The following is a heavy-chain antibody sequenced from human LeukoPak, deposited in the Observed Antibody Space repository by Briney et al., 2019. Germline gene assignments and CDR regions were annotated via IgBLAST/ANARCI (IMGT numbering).Heavy chain of an antibody. Sequence: ASVTVSCKGCGCVLTDCYMHWVQQAAGKGLEWMGLVDPEDGETIYAEKFQGRVSIIADTSTDTAYMELSSLRSENTAVYYCATDSTVRGPIPRGYFDHWGQGTLVTVSS. D-gene: IGHD3-10*01. J-gene: IGHJ4*02. CDR2: VDPEDGET. V-gene: IGHV1-69-2*01. CDR3: ATDSTVRGPIPRGYFDH. CDR1: GCVLTDCY.